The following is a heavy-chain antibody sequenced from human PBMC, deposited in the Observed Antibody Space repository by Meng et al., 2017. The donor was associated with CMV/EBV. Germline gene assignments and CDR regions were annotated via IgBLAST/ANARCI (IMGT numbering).Heavy chain of an antibody. CDR2: IYTSGST. CDR1: GCSISSYY. J-gene: IGHJ4*02. Sequence: VRSQESGPGLVKPSETLSLTCTVSGCSISSYYWSWIRQPAGKGLEWIGRIYTSGSTNYNPSLKSRVTMSVDTSKNQFSLKLSSVTAADTAVYYCARGGLYYYDSSGHFDYWGQGTLVTVSS. D-gene: IGHD3-22*01. CDR3: ARGGLYYYDSSGHFDY. V-gene: IGHV4-4*07.